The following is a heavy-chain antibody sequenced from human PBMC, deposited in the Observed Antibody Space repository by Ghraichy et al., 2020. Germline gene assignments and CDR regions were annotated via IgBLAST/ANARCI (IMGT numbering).Heavy chain of an antibody. Sequence: SETLSLTCTVSGGSISSYYWSWIRQPPGKGLEWIGYIYYSGSTNYNPSLKSRVTISVDTSKNQFSLKLSSVTAADTAVYYCARSLYQTTVTPKGWYFDLWGRGTLVTVSS. CDR1: GGSISSYY. CDR2: IYYSGST. J-gene: IGHJ2*01. V-gene: IGHV4-59*01. D-gene: IGHD4-17*01. CDR3: ARSLYQTTVTPKGWYFDL.